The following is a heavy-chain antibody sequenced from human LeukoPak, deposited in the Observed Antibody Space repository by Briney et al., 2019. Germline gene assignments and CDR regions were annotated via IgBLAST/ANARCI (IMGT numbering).Heavy chain of an antibody. J-gene: IGHJ4*02. CDR2: IYYTGKN. D-gene: IGHD5-12*01. CDR3: VRRDSGWNYFDY. Sequence: SETLSLTCAVSGGSINSHYWGWIRQPPGKGLQWIGDIYYTGKNNYNPSLKSRVTISLDTSKDHLSLNLTSVLAADTAIYYCVRRDSGWNYFDYWGRESWLPSPQ. V-gene: IGHV4-59*08. CDR1: GGSINSHY.